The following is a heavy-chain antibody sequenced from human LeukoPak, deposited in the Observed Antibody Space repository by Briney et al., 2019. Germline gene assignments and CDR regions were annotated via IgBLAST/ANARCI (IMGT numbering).Heavy chain of an antibody. J-gene: IGHJ4*02. D-gene: IGHD6-19*01. V-gene: IGHV3-21*01. CDR1: GFTFSNYS. CDR2: ISSSSSYI. CDR3: ARAGWYEPAYY. Sequence: GGSLRLSCAASGFTFSNYSMNWVRQAPGKGLEWVSSISSSSSYIYYADSVKGRFTISRDNAENSLYLQMNSLRAEDTAVYYCARAGWYEPAYYWGQGTLVTVSS.